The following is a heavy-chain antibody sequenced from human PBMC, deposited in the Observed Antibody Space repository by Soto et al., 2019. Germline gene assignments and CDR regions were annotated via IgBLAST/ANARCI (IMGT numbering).Heavy chain of an antibody. V-gene: IGHV3-72*01. Sequence: GGSLRLSCAASGFTFSDHYMDWVRLAPGKGLEWVGRIKNKANSYTTRYAASVKGRFTISRDDSKNSLYLQMDSLKTEDTAVYFCSTKVNIGTTRSDYWGQGSLVTVSS. J-gene: IGHJ4*02. CDR2: IKNKANSYTT. D-gene: IGHD5-12*01. CDR3: STKVNIGTTRSDY. CDR1: GFTFSDHY.